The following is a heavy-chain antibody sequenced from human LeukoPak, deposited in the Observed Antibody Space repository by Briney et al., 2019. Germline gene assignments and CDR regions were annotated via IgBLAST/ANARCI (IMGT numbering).Heavy chain of an antibody. Sequence: GGSLRLSCAASGFTFSSYAMSWVRQAPGKGLVWVSRINSDGSYTSYGDSVKGRFTISRDNAKNTLYLQMTSLRVEDTAVYYCARPVPGDALNIWGQGTMVIVSS. CDR3: ARPVPGDALNI. CDR2: INSDGSYT. CDR1: GFTFSSYA. J-gene: IGHJ3*02. D-gene: IGHD1-14*01. V-gene: IGHV3-74*01.